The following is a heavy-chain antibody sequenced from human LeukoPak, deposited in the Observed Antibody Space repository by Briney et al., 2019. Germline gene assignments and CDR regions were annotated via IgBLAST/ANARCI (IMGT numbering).Heavy chain of an antibody. V-gene: IGHV1-2*02. J-gene: IGHJ4*02. CDR3: ARDQWGEVVVTAQFDC. Sequence: ASVKVSCKASGYTFTGYYLHWVRQAPGQGLEWMGWINPNSGGTNYAQKSQGRVTMTRDTSISTAYMELSRLRSGDTAVYYCARDQWGEVVVTAQFDCWGQGTLVTVSS. CDR1: GYTFTGYY. D-gene: IGHD2-21*02. CDR2: INPNSGGT.